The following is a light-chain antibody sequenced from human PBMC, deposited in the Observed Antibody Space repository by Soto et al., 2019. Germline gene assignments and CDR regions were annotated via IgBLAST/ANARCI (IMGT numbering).Light chain of an antibody. J-gene: IGLJ1*01. CDR1: SSDVGSYNL. CDR2: EVS. Sequence: QSVLTQPASVSGSPGHSITISCTGTSSDVGSYNLVSWYQQHPGKAPKLMIYEVSKRPSGVSNRFSGSKSGNTASLTISGLQAEDEADYYCCSYAGSSTFEVFGTGTKVTV. V-gene: IGLV2-23*02. CDR3: CSYAGSSTFEV.